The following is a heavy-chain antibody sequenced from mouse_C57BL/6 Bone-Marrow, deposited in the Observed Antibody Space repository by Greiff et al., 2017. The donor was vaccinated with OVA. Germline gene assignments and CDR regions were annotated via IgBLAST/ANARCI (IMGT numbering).Heavy chain of an antibody. D-gene: IGHD2-3*01. CDR2: ISDGGSYT. J-gene: IGHJ1*03. V-gene: IGHV5-4*01. CDR3: ERDRDGYYYWYFDD. Sequence: EVKLVESGGGLVKPGGSLKLSCAASGFTFSSYAMSWVRQTPEKRLEWVATISDGGSYTYYPDNVKGRFTISRDKAKNNLYLQMSHLKAEDTAMYYCERDRDGYYYWYFDDWGTGTTLTVSS. CDR1: GFTFSSYA.